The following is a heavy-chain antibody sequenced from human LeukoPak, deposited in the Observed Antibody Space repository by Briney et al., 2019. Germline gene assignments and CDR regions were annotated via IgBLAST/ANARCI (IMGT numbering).Heavy chain of an antibody. D-gene: IGHD1-7*01. CDR2: ISSSGSTI. CDR3: VRDSLELHNYYYGMDV. Sequence: GGSLRLSCAASGFTFSSYEMNWVRQAPGKGLEWVSYISSSGSTIYYADSVKGRFTISRDNAKNSLYLQMNSLRAEDTAVYYCVRDSLELHNYYYGMDVWGQGTTVTVSS. J-gene: IGHJ6*02. CDR1: GFTFSSYE. V-gene: IGHV3-48*03.